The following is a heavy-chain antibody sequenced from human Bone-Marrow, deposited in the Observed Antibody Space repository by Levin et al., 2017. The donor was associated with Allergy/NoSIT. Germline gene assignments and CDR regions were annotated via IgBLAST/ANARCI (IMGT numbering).Heavy chain of an antibody. CDR1: GGSIRSDSHF. CDR3: ARGYKYSWYYFDW. Sequence: SQTLSLTCTVSGGSIRSDSHFWSWVRQSPGKGLEWIAYIYYNGKTEYNPSLESRVTISSDTSKNEVSLELRSATAADTAMYYCARGYKYSWYYFDWWGQGVLVTVSS. J-gene: IGHJ4*02. V-gene: IGHV4-61*01. D-gene: IGHD1-26*01. CDR2: IYYNGKT.